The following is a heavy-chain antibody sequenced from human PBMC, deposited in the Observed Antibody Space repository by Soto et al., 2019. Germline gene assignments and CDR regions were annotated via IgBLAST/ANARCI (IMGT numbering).Heavy chain of an antibody. CDR2: ISGTGGTT. CDR1: GFTFSSYA. V-gene: IGHV3-23*01. J-gene: IGHJ4*02. CDR3: AKFFVEMGGSSGWPWSFHF. D-gene: IGHD6-25*01. Sequence: EVQLLESGGGLVQPGGSPRLSCAASGFTFSSYAMSWVRQAPGKGLEWVSAISGTGGTTYYADSVKGRFTISRDNSRNTLHLQMNSLRAEDTAIYYCAKFFVEMGGSSGWPWSFHFWGQGTLVTVSS.